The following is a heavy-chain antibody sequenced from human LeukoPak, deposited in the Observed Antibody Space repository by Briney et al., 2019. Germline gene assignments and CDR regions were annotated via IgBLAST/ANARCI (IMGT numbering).Heavy chain of an antibody. D-gene: IGHD6-19*01. CDR3: ARDLYSSGWGYFDY. CDR1: GYSISSGYY. CDR2: IYHSGST. J-gene: IGHJ4*02. Sequence: ETLSLTCTISGYSISSGYYWGWIRQPPGKGLEWIGSIYHSGSTYYNPSLKSRVTISLDTSENQFSLKLSSVTAANTAVYYCARDLYSSGWGYFDYWGQGTLVTVSS. V-gene: IGHV4-38-2*02.